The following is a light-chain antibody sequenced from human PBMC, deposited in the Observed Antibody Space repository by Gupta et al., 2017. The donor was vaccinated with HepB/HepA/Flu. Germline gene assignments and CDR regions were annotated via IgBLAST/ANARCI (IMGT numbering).Light chain of an antibody. V-gene: IGLV2-14*03. CDR2: DVS. Sequence: QSALSQPASVPGSPGQSITISCPGSSSDVGGYNAVSWYQHYPGKANNLLIYDVSNRPSGVFYRFSGSKSGDTASSTISGLQPEDEAVYYCSSFARGYALFLFGGGTKLTVL. CDR3: SSFARGYALFL. CDR1: SSDVGGYNA. J-gene: IGLJ3*02.